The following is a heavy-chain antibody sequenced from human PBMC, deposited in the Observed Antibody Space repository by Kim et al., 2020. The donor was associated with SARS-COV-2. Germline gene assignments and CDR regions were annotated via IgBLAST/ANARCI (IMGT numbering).Heavy chain of an antibody. Sequence: SETLSLTCTVYGGAISSGGYEGSWISEHPGKDLEWLGYIYYIGGTYYNPSLKSRVTISVDTSKNKFSLKLSSVTVADTAVYYCARDLVRGVTYGGFDYWGQVTLVTVSS. J-gene: IGHJ4*02. D-gene: IGHD3-10*01. CDR3: ARDLVRGVTYGGFDY. CDR1: GGAISSGGYE. CDR2: IYYIGGT. V-gene: IGHV4-31*03.